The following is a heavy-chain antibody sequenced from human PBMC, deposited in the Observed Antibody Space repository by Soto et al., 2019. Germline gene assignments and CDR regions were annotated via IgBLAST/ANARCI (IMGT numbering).Heavy chain of an antibody. CDR2: IYYSGST. V-gene: IGHV4-61*01. CDR3: ARDFLDYYYGMDV. J-gene: IGHJ6*02. Sequence: LSLTCTVSGGSVSSGSYYWSWIRQPPGKGLEWIGYIYYSGSTNYNPSLKSRVTISVDTSKNQFSLKLSSVTAADTAVYYCARDFLDYYYGMDVWGQGTTVTVS. CDR1: GGSVSSGSYY.